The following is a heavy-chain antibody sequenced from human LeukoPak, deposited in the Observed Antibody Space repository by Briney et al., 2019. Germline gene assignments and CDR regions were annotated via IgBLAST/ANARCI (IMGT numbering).Heavy chain of an antibody. CDR3: AKADLWFGVY. V-gene: IGHV3-30*18. J-gene: IGHJ4*02. D-gene: IGHD3-10*01. CDR1: GFTFSSYG. CDR2: ISYDGSNK. Sequence: GRSLRLSCAASGFTFSSYGMHWVRQAPGKGLEWGAVISYDGSNKYYADSVKGRFTISRDNSKNTLYLQMNSLRAEDTGVYYCAKADLWFGVYWGQGTLVTVSS.